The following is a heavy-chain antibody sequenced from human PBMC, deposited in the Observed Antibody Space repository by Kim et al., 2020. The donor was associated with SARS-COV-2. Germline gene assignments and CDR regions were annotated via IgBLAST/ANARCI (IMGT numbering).Heavy chain of an antibody. J-gene: IGHJ5*02. CDR3: ARGGLNWFDP. Sequence: TNPTPSPKSRVTMSVDTAKNQSSLKLTSVTAADTAVYYCARGGLNWFDPWGQGTLVTVSS. CDR2: T. D-gene: IGHD3-22*01. V-gene: IGHV4-59*09.